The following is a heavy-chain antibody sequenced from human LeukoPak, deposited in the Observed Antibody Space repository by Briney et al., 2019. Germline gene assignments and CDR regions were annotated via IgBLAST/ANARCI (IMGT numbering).Heavy chain of an antibody. CDR1: GFIFTGYY. Sequence: GASVEVSCKASGFIFTGYYIHWVRQAPGQGLEWMGWVNPNSGDTRHEEKFQGRVTMTTDMSITTAYMELSRLRSDDSAAYYCARDRPNSGSFDYWGQGTPVTVSS. CDR3: ARDRPNSGSFDY. J-gene: IGHJ4*02. CDR2: VNPNSGDT. D-gene: IGHD5-12*01. V-gene: IGHV1-2*02.